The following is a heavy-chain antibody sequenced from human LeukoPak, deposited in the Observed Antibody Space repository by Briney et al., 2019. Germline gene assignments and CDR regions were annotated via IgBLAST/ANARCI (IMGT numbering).Heavy chain of an antibody. D-gene: IGHD2-2*01. CDR1: GGSISSGDYY. Sequence: PSQTLSLTCTVSGGSISSGDYYWSWIRQPPGKGLEWIGYIYCSGSTYYNPSLKSRVTISVDTSKNQFSLKLSSVTAADTAVYYCARDRGYCSSTSCYSWFDPWGQGTLVAVSS. CDR2: IYCSGST. CDR3: ARDRGYCSSTSCYSWFDP. V-gene: IGHV4-30-4*08. J-gene: IGHJ5*02.